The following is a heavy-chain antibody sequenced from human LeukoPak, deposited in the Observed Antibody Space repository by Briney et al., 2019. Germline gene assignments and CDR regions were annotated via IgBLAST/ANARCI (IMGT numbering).Heavy chain of an antibody. D-gene: IGHD2-15*01. Sequence: PGGSLRLSCAASGFSFYGYAMNWVRHAPGKGLEWVSHISGSGGSTYYADSVKGRFTISRDNSKNTLYLQMNSLRAEDTAVYYCAKVTSGGSRMTGFQHWGQGTLVTVSS. CDR3: AKVTSGGSRMTGFQH. CDR2: ISGSGGST. V-gene: IGHV3-23*01. J-gene: IGHJ1*01. CDR1: GFSFYGYA.